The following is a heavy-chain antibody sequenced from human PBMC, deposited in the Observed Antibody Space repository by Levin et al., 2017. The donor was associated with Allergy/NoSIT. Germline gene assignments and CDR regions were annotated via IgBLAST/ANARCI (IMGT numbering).Heavy chain of an antibody. V-gene: IGHV3-53*01. D-gene: IGHD6-25*01. CDR1: DFTVSTNY. CDR2: VYPDGRT. J-gene: IGHJ4*02. CDR3: ARGLPAATSYYFDL. Sequence: PGGSLRLSCAASDFTVSTNYMSWVRQAPGKGLEWVSVVYPDGRTYYADSVKGRFTISRDNSKNTVYLQINSLRAEDTAVYYCARGLPAATSYYFDLWGQGTLVTVSS.